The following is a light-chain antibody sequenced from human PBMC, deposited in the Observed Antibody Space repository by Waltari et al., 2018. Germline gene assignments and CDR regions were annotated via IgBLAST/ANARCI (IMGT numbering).Light chain of an antibody. V-gene: IGLV1-40*01. Sequence: QSVLTQPPSVSGAPGPRVTISCPGTTPNTGAGYDVTWYQQLPGEAPKPLIYGNTNRPSGVPDRVSGSKSGTSASLAITGLQAEDEADYYCQSYDSSLGGSVFGGGTKLTVL. CDR1: TPNTGAGYD. CDR3: QSYDSSLGGSV. CDR2: GNT. J-gene: IGLJ2*01.